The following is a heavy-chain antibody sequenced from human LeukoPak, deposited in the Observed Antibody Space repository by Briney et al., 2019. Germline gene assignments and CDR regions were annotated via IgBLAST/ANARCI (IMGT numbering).Heavy chain of an antibody. CDR3: ARDLGGPYNKYFQH. J-gene: IGHJ1*01. CDR1: GFTFSSYW. Sequence: GGSLRLSCAASGFTFSSYWMHWVRQAPGKGLVWVSRINSDGSSTSYADSVKGRFTISRDNAKNSLYLQMNGLRAEDTAVYYCARDLGGPYNKYFQHWGQGTLVTVSS. D-gene: IGHD1-14*01. CDR2: INSDGSST. V-gene: IGHV3-74*01.